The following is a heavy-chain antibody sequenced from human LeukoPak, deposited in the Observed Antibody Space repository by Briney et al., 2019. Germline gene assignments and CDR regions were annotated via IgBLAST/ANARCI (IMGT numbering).Heavy chain of an antibody. CDR1: GFTLDDYA. V-gene: IGHV3-9*01. CDR3: AKDILTWGVTYAFDI. Sequence: GGSLRLSCAASGFTLDDYAMHWVRQAPGEGLEWVSGISWNSGSIGYADSVKGRFTISRDNAKNSLYLQMNSLRAEDTALYYCAKDILTWGVTYAFDIWGQGTMVTVSS. J-gene: IGHJ3*02. D-gene: IGHD3-10*01. CDR2: ISWNSGSI.